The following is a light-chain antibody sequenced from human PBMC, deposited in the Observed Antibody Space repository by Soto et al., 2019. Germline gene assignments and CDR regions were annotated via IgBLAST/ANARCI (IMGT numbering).Light chain of an antibody. CDR3: QSYDSRSQTGSSV. CDR2: DNN. J-gene: IGLJ1*01. V-gene: IGLV1-40*01. Sequence: QSVLTQPPSVSGAPGQRITISCTGSSSNIGAGFGVHWYQHLPGTAPKLLIYDNNNRPSGVPDRFSGSKSGTSASLAITGLQVEDEAEYYCQSYDSRSQTGSSVFGTGTKLTVL. CDR1: SSNIGAGFG.